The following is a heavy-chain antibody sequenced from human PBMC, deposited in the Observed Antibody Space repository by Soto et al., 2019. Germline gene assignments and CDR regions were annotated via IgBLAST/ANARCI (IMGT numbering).Heavy chain of an antibody. CDR2: IYHSGST. V-gene: IGHV4-38-2*01. CDR1: GYSISSGYY. Sequence: PSETLSLTCAVSGYSISSGYYWGWIRQPPGKGLEWIGSIYHSGSTYYNPSLKSRVTISVDTSKNQFSLKLSSVTAADTAVYYCAGFVDYYDSSGYHPEYFQHWGQGTLVTVS. D-gene: IGHD3-22*01. J-gene: IGHJ1*01. CDR3: AGFVDYYDSSGYHPEYFQH.